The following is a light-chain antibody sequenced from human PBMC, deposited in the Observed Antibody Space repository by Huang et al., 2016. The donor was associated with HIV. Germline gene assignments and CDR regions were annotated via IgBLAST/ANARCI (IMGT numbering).Light chain of an antibody. CDR2: GAS. V-gene: IGKV3-15*01. J-gene: IGKJ2*01. CDR1: QSVATN. Sequence: IMTQSPATLSLSPGEGASLSCRANQSVATNLAWYLHRPGQSPMILIFGASTRASCLPGRFSGSGSGTKFTLTVSGLQSEDLAVYYCQQYHNWPYTFGQGTKLEI. CDR3: QQYHNWPYT.